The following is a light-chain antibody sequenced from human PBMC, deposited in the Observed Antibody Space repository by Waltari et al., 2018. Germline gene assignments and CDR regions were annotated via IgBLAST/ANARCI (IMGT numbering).Light chain of an antibody. J-gene: IGLJ2*01. V-gene: IGLV3-21*04. CDR3: QVSDSSSDLVV. Sequence: SYVLTQPPSVSVAPGERTGIPCGGTRIEGRVVHGYQQKPGQAPVLVIYYDRDRPSGIPERFSGSNYGNTATLTISRVEAGDEADYYCQVSDSSSDLVVFGGGTKLTVL. CDR2: YDR. CDR1: RIEGRV.